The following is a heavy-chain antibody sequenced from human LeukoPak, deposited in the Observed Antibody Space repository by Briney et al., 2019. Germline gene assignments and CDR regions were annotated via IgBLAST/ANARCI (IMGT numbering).Heavy chain of an antibody. Sequence: GPVKVSCKASGYTFTSYGISWVRQAPGQGLEWMGWISAYNGNTNYAQKLQGRVTMTTDTSTSTAYMELRSLRSDDTAVYYCARSLPLPDLNWFDPWGQGTLVTVSS. CDR2: ISAYNGNT. CDR3: ARSLPLPDLNWFDP. D-gene: IGHD1-14*01. CDR1: GYTFTSYG. V-gene: IGHV1-18*01. J-gene: IGHJ5*02.